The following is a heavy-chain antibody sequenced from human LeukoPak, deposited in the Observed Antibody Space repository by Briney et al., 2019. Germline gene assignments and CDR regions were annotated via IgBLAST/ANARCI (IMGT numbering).Heavy chain of an antibody. CDR1: GGSISSSSYY. CDR3: ARGGRGYSYGLIDY. D-gene: IGHD5-18*01. Sequence: SETLSLTCTVSGGSISSSSYYWGWIRQPPGKGLEWIGSIYYSGRTYYNPSLKSRITISVDTSKNQFSLKLSSVTAADTAVYYCARGGRGYSYGLIDYWGQGTLVTVSS. V-gene: IGHV4-39*07. J-gene: IGHJ4*02. CDR2: IYYSGRT.